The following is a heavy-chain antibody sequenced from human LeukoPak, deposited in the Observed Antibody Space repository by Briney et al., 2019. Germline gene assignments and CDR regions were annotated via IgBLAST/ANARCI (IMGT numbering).Heavy chain of an antibody. CDR3: ARDGITMPRGITVFDY. Sequence: GGSLRLSCAASGFTFNNYWMGWVRQAPGKGLEWVANIKQDGSEKYYVDSVKGRFTISRDNAKNSLYLPMNSLRAEDTAVHYCARDGITMPRGITVFDYWGQGTLVTVSS. J-gene: IGHJ4*02. D-gene: IGHD3-10*01. V-gene: IGHV3-7*01. CDR1: GFTFNNYW. CDR2: IKQDGSEK.